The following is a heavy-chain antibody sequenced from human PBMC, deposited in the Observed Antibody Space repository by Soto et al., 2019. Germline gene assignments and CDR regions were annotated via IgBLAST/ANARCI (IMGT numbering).Heavy chain of an antibody. D-gene: IGHD5-12*01. V-gene: IGHV3-21*01. CDR3: ARDGRDGYHFDY. CDR2: ISSSFSYI. CDR1: GFTFSSYS. J-gene: IGHJ4*02. Sequence: GGSLRLSCAASGFTFSSYSMNWVRQAPGKGLEWVSSISSSFSYIYYADSVKGRFTISRDNAKNSLYLQMNSLRAEDTAVYYCARDGRDGYHFDYWGQGTLVTVSS.